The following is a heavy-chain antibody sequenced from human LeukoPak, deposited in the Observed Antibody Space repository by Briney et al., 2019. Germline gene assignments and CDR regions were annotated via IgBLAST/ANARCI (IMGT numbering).Heavy chain of an antibody. Sequence: ASVKVSCKASGYTFTSYDINWVRQATGQGLEWMGWMNPNSGNTGYAQKFQGRVTMTRNTSISTAYMELSSLRSEDTAVYYCARVSPYYYGSGRFGFRGQGTMVTVSS. D-gene: IGHD3-10*01. V-gene: IGHV1-8*01. CDR1: GYTFTSYD. CDR2: MNPNSGNT. CDR3: ARVSPYYYGSGRFGF. J-gene: IGHJ3*01.